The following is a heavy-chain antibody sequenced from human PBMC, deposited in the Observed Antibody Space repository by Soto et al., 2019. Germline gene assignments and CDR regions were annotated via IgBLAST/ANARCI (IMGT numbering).Heavy chain of an antibody. Sequence: GGSLRLSCAASGFTFTSFGIHWVRQAPGKGLEWVAVVSYDGIDENYADSVKGRFSISRDNSKNTMYLQMNSLSVEDTAVYYCARDDEGGSDCDLGYWGQGALVTVSS. V-gene: IGHV3-30*03. CDR1: GFTFTSFG. J-gene: IGHJ4*02. D-gene: IGHD1-26*01. CDR2: VSYDGIDE. CDR3: ARDDEGGSDCDLGY.